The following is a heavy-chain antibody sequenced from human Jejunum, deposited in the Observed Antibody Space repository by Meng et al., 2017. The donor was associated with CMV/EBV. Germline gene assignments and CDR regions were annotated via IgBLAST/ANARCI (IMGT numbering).Heavy chain of an antibody. D-gene: IGHD6-19*01. V-gene: IGHV1-18*01. CDR3: ARDPSNTSGRYAYFDS. Sequence: QPVGKGTKPGSPGMVSCRASLYTFTNHGISWIRQAPGQGLEWLGWISCYNGGTIYAQKVQGRFTMTMDKSASTAYMDLRSLRSDDTAIYYCARDPSNTSGRYAYFDSWGQGTLVTVSS. CDR1: LYTFTNHG. CDR2: ISCYNGGT. J-gene: IGHJ4*02.